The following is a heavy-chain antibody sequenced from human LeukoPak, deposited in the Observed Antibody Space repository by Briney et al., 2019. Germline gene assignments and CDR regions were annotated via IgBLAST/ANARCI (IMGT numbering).Heavy chain of an antibody. CDR2: ISGSGGST. V-gene: IGHV3-23*01. CDR3: AKDQDIVVVVAAEDNWFDP. D-gene: IGHD2-15*01. Sequence: GGSLRLSCAASGFTFSIYAMSWVRQAPGKGLEWVSAISGSGGSTYYADSVKGRFTISRDNSKNTLYLQMNSLRAEDTAVYYCAKDQDIVVVVAAEDNWFDPWGQGTLVTVSS. CDR1: GFTFSIYA. J-gene: IGHJ5*02.